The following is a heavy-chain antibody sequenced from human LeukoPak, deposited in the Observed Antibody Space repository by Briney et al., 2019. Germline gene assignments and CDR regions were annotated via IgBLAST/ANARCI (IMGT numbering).Heavy chain of an antibody. V-gene: IGHV3-33*01. D-gene: IGHD6-13*01. Sequence: GGSLRLSCAASGFSSSSYALHWVRQAPGKGLEWVAVVWYDGSKKYYADSVKGRFTISRDNFKNTLYLQMNTLRAEDTAVYYCARDPRYSSTWYYFDYWGQGTLVTVSS. CDR2: VWYDGSKK. CDR1: GFSSSSYA. CDR3: ARDPRYSSTWYYFDY. J-gene: IGHJ4*02.